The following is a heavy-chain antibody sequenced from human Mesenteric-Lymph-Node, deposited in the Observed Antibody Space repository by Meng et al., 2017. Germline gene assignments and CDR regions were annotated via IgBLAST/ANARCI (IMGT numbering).Heavy chain of an antibody. V-gene: IGHV4-4*02. D-gene: IGHD4-17*01. CDR2: IYHSGST. J-gene: IGHJ4*02. Sequence: QGGLQEPGPGLGKPSGTLSLTSAVSGGSISSSNWWSWVRQPPGKGLEWIGEIYHSGSTNYNPSLKSRVTISVDKSKNQFSLKLSSVTAADTAVYYCARNKDDYGDYRPDYWGQGTLVTVSS. CDR1: GGSISSSNW. CDR3: ARNKDDYGDYRPDY.